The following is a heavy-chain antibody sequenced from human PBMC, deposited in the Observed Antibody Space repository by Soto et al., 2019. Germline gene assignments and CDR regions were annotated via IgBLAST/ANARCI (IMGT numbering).Heavy chain of an antibody. V-gene: IGHV3-30-3*01. CDR2: LSHDGTNK. Sequence: QVQLVESGGGVVQPGRSLRLSCAASGFTFSTFPMHWVRQAPGKGLEWVAILSHDGTNKYYADSVKGRFTISRDNSKNTLYLQMTSLRVEDTAGYYCARDHSIGWYFDYWGQGTLVTVSS. J-gene: IGHJ4*02. CDR3: ARDHSIGWYFDY. D-gene: IGHD6-19*01. CDR1: GFTFSTFP.